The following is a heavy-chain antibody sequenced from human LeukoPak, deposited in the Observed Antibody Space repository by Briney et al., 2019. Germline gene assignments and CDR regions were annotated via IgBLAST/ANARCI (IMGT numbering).Heavy chain of an antibody. CDR2: IIPIFGTA. Sequence: SVKVSCKASGGTFSSFAISWVRQAPGQGLEWMGGIIPIFGTANYAQKFQGRVTITADESTSTAYMELSSLRSEDTAVYYCARALPHGAAAGTMDVWGKGTTVTVSS. CDR3: ARALPHGAAAGTMDV. D-gene: IGHD6-13*01. CDR1: GGTFSSFA. V-gene: IGHV1-69*13. J-gene: IGHJ6*04.